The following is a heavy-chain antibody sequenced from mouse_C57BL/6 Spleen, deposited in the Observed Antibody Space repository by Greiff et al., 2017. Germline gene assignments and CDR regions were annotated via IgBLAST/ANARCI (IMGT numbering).Heavy chain of an antibody. J-gene: IGHJ4*01. CDR2: IYPGDGDT. Sequence: QVQLQQSGAELVKPGASVKISCKASGYAFSSYWMNWVKQRPGKGLEWIGQIYPGDGDTNYNGKFKGKATLTADKSSSTAYMQLSSLTSEDSAVYFGVYGNYDYYAMDYWGQGTSVTVSS. V-gene: IGHV1-80*01. CDR3: VYGNYDYYAMDY. D-gene: IGHD2-1*01. CDR1: GYAFSSYW.